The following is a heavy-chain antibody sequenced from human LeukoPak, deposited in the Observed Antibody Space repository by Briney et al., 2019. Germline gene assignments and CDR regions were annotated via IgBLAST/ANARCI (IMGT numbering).Heavy chain of an antibody. D-gene: IGHD3-22*01. V-gene: IGHV1-18*01. CDR3: ASGHYYDSSGYSPGGY. J-gene: IGHJ4*02. Sequence: ASVKVSCKASGYTFTSYGISWVRQAPGQGLEWMGWISAYNGNTNHAQKLQGRVTMTTDTSTSTAYMELRSLRSDDTAVYYCASGHYYDSSGYSPGGYWGQGTLVTVSS. CDR1: GYTFTSYG. CDR2: ISAYNGNT.